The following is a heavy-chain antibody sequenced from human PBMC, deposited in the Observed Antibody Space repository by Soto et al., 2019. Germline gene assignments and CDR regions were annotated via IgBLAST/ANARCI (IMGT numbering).Heavy chain of an antibody. V-gene: IGHV4-39*01. CDR2: MYYSGST. J-gene: IGHJ5*02. Sequence: SETRSLTCTVSGGSISSSSYYWGWIRQPPGKGLEGIGRMYYSGSTYYNPSLKSRVTIAVDTSTNQFSLKMSSVTAADTAVYYCARGITIFGVVITDYNWFDPWGQGTLVTVSS. D-gene: IGHD3-3*01. CDR3: ARGITIFGVVITDYNWFDP. CDR1: GGSISSSSYY.